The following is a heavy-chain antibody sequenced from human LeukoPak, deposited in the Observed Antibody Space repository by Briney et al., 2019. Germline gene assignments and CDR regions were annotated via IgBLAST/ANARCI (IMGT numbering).Heavy chain of an antibody. Sequence: GGSLRLSCAASGFTFSSYGMHWVRQAPGKGLEWVAFIRYDGSNKYYADSVKGRFTISRDNSKNTLYLQMNSLRAEDTAVYYCAKENCSGGSCYWSYGPFDYWGQGTLVTVSS. V-gene: IGHV3-30*02. D-gene: IGHD2-15*01. CDR3: AKENCSGGSCYWSYGPFDY. CDR1: GFTFSSYG. J-gene: IGHJ4*02. CDR2: IRYDGSNK.